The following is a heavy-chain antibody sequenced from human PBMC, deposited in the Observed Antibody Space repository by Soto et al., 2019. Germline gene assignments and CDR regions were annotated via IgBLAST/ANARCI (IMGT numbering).Heavy chain of an antibody. CDR2: MNPNTGNT. V-gene: IGHV1-8*01. CDR1: GYTFSSYD. Sequence: QVQLVQSGAEVKKPGASVKVSCKASGYTFSSYDINWVQQATGQGLEWMGWMNPNTGNTGYAQKFQGRVTMTGNTGTSTAYMELSSLRSEDTAVYYCARDLGDFRSASGVFYYVMDVWGQGTTVTVSS. D-gene: IGHD3-3*01. J-gene: IGHJ6*02. CDR3: ARDLGDFRSASGVFYYVMDV.